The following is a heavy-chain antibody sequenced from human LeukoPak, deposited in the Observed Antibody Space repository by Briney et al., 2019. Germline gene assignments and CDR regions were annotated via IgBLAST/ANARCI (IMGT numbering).Heavy chain of an antibody. CDR1: GFTFSSYG. CDR3: ARAGYCSGGSCYGSDY. D-gene: IGHD2-15*01. V-gene: IGHV3-33*01. Sequence: GGSLRLSCAASGFTFSSYGMHWVRQAPGKGLEWVAAIWYDGSIQYYADSVKGRFTISRDNSKNTPYLQMDSLRAEDTAVYYCARAGYCSGGSCYGSDYWGQGTLVSVSS. J-gene: IGHJ4*02. CDR2: IWYDGSIQ.